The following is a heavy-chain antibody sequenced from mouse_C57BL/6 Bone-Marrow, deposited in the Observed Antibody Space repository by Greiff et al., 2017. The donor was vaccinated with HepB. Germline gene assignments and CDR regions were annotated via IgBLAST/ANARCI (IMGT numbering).Heavy chain of an antibody. Sequence: DVHLVESGGDLVKPGGSLKLSCAASGFTFSSYGMSWVRQTPDKRLEWVATISSGGSYTYYPDSVKGRFTISRDNAKNTLYLQMSSLKSEDTAMYYCASSPGYYVCEYWGQGTTLTVSS. CDR1: GFTFSSYG. D-gene: IGHD2-3*01. V-gene: IGHV5-6*01. CDR2: ISSGGSYT. CDR3: ASSPGYYVCEY. J-gene: IGHJ2*01.